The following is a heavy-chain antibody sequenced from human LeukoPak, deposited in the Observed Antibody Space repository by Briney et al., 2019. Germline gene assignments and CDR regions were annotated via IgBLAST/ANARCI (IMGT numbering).Heavy chain of an antibody. J-gene: IGHJ5*02. D-gene: IGHD6-6*01. CDR1: GYTLTELS. Sequence: GASVNVSCKVSGYTLTELSMHWVRQAPGKGLEWMGGFDPEDGETIYAQKFQGRVTMTEDTSTDTAYMELSSLRSEDTAVYYCARDPLGGAARPGWFDPWGQGTLVTVSS. CDR2: FDPEDGET. V-gene: IGHV1-24*01. CDR3: ARDPLGGAARPGWFDP.